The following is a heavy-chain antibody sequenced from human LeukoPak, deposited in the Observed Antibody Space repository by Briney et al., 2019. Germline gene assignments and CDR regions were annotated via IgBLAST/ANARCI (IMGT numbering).Heavy chain of an antibody. D-gene: IGHD4-23*01. Sequence: PGGSLRLSCAASGFIFSDYYMSWIRQAPGKGLEWVSYISTSGNTIYYADSVKGRFTISRDNAENSLYLQMNSLRAEDTAVYYCARASGPKRWYYFDHWGQGTLVTVSS. CDR1: GFIFSDYY. CDR3: ARASGPKRWYYFDH. CDR2: ISTSGNTI. V-gene: IGHV3-11*04. J-gene: IGHJ4*02.